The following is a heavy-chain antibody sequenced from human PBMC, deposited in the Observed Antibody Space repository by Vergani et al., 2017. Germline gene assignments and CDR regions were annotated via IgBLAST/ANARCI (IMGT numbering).Heavy chain of an antibody. D-gene: IGHD3-9*01. CDR2: IYHTGST. V-gene: IGHV4-34*01. CDR1: GGSFSGYY. CDR3: ARFHYDVFTVSASYFDY. Sequence: VQLQQWGAGLLKPSETLSLTCAVYGGSFSGYYWGWVRQSPGKGLEWIASIYHTGSTYYNPSLESRVTISVDTSKNQFSLNVTSVGAADTAVYYCARFHYDVFTVSASYFDYWGQGTLVTVSS. J-gene: IGHJ4*02.